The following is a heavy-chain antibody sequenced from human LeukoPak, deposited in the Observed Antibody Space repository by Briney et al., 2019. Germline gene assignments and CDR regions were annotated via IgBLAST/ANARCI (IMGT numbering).Heavy chain of an antibody. J-gene: IGHJ3*02. V-gene: IGHV3-30-3*01. CDR2: IAFGGSDT. CDR3: AKGLIAVAGRAFDI. Sequence: GGSLRLSCAASGFTFSHYGMHWVRQAPGKGLEWVAIIAFGGSDTYYADSVKGRFTISRDNSKNTLYLQMNSLRAEDTALYYCAKGLIAVAGRAFDIWGQGTMVTVSS. D-gene: IGHD6-19*01. CDR1: GFTFSHYG.